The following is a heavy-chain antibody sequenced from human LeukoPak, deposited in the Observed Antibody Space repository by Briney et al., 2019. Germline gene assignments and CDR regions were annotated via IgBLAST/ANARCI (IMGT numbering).Heavy chain of an antibody. D-gene: IGHD4-17*01. CDR2: INPNSGGT. J-gene: IGHJ4*02. V-gene: IGHV1-2*02. CDR3: ARVSRATVTKSPYFDY. CDR1: GYTFIDNY. Sequence: GASVKVSCKASGYTFIDNYLHWVRQAPGQGLEWMGWINPNSGGTNFAQKFQGRVTMTRDTSISTAYMELSRLRSDNTAVYYCARVSRATVTKSPYFDYWGQGTLVTVSS.